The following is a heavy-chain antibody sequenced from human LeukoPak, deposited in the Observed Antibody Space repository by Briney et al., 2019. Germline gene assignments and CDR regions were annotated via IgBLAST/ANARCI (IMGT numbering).Heavy chain of an antibody. Sequence: EALKISCKGSGYLFTSYWIGWVRQLPGKGLEWMGVIYPGDCDTRYSPSCQGQVTISADKSISTAYLQWSSLKASDTAMYYCARGKYCSSTSCYDGWLGSFDPWGQGTLVTVSS. CDR1: GYLFTSYW. CDR3: ARGKYCSSTSCYDGWLGSFDP. CDR2: IYPGDCDT. J-gene: IGHJ5*02. V-gene: IGHV5-51*01. D-gene: IGHD2-2*01.